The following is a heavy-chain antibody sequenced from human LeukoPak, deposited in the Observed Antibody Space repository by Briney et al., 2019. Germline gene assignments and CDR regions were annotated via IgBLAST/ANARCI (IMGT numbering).Heavy chain of an antibody. CDR3: ARERGNYDILTDYYEGNGFDP. D-gene: IGHD3-9*01. CDR1: GYSFTGYY. J-gene: IGHJ5*02. V-gene: IGHV1-2*02. CDR2: INPNSGGT. Sequence: ASVKVSCKASGYSFTGYYIHWVRQAPGQGLEWMGWINPNSGGTNYAQKFQGTVTMTRDTSISTAYMELTRLRSDDTAVYYCARERGNYDILTDYYEGNGFDPWGRGTLVTVS.